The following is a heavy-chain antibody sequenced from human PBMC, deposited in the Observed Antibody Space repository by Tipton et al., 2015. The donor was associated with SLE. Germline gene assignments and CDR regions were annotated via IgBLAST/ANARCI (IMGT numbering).Heavy chain of an antibody. D-gene: IGHD1-14*01. V-gene: IGHV3-7*01. CDR2: IDQHGSLK. CDR1: GFSLSSYW. Sequence: SLRLSCAASGFSLSSYWMNWVRQVPGKGLEWVANIDQHGSLKYYADSVRGRFTISRDNAKNSVYLQMISLRAEDTAVYHCARKGEYNVFYYYGMDVWGQGTTVTVSS. J-gene: IGHJ6*02. CDR3: ARKGEYNVFYYYGMDV.